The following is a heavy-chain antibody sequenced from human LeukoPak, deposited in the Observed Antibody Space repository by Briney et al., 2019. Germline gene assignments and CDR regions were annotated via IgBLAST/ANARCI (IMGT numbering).Heavy chain of an antibody. V-gene: IGHV1-2*02. CDR3: ARVDGSGSYYKSP. CDR1: GYTFTVYY. D-gene: IGHD3-10*01. Sequence: ASVKVSCTASGYTFTVYYMHWVRQAPGQGLEWMGWINPNSGGTNYAQKFQGRVTMTRDTSISTAYMELSRLRSDDTAVYYCARVDGSGSYYKSPWGQGTLVTVSS. J-gene: IGHJ4*02. CDR2: INPNSGGT.